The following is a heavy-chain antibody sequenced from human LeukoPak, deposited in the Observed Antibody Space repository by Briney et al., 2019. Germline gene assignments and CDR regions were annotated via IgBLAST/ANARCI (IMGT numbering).Heavy chain of an antibody. CDR3: ARGPPIVATIHSFDY. D-gene: IGHD5-12*01. Sequence: ASVKVSCKASGYTFTSYDINWVRQAPGQGLEWMGWINPNSGGTNYAQKFQGRVTMTRDTSISTAYMELSRLRSDDTAVYYCARGPPIVATIHSFDYWGQGTLATVSS. J-gene: IGHJ4*02. CDR1: GYTFTSYD. CDR2: INPNSGGT. V-gene: IGHV1-2*02.